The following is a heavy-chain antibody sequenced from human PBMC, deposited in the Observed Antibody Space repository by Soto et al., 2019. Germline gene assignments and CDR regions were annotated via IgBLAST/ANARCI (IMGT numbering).Heavy chain of an antibody. CDR1: GGTFSSYA. D-gene: IGHD5-18*01. CDR3: AILDTAMEPFDY. CDR2: IIPIFGTA. Sequence: SVKVSCKASGGTFSSYAISWVRQAPGQGLEWMGGIIPIFGTANYAQKFQGRVTITADESTSTAYMELSSLRSEDTAVYYCAILDTAMEPFDYWGQGTLVTVSS. V-gene: IGHV1-69*13. J-gene: IGHJ4*02.